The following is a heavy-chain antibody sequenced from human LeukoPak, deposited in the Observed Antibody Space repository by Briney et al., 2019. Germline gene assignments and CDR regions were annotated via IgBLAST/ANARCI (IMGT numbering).Heavy chain of an antibody. CDR3: ARRGRFYYGGNPAWFDP. CDR1: GGSISSSSYY. D-gene: IGHD4-23*01. Sequence: SETLSLTCTVSGGSISSSSYYWGWIRQPPGKGLEWIGSIYYSGSTYYNPSLKSRVTISVDTSKNQLSLKLSSVTAADTAVYYCARRGRFYYGGNPAWFDPWGQGTLVTVSS. V-gene: IGHV4-39*07. J-gene: IGHJ5*02. CDR2: IYYSGST.